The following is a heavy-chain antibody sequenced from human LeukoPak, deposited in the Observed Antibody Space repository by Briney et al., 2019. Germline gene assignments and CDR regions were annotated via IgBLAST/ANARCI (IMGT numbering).Heavy chain of an antibody. J-gene: IGHJ2*01. CDR2: IYSGST. CDR1: GGSIGNYY. CDR3: ARAVYHNSASWYFDL. V-gene: IGHV4-4*07. Sequence: WETLSLTCTVSGGSIGNYYWSWIRQPAGNRLEWIGRIYSGSTNYNPSFKSRVTISADTSKKQFSLKMRSVTAADTALYYCARAVYHNSASWYFDLWGRGTLVIVSS. D-gene: IGHD3-22*01.